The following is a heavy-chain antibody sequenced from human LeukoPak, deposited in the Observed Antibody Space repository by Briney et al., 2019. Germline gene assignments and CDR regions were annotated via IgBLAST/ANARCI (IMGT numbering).Heavy chain of an antibody. D-gene: IGHD6-25*01. Sequence: SETLSLTGSVSGASNSGYYWSWIRQTPGKGLEWIGYVYYTGTTNYNPSLQSRVTITVDTSRNQFSLNLRSLTAADTAVYYCARHGPLYSRGSKVDYWGQGTLVTVSS. J-gene: IGHJ4*02. CDR3: ARHGPLYSRGSKVDY. CDR1: GASNSGYY. V-gene: IGHV4-59*13. CDR2: VYYTGTT.